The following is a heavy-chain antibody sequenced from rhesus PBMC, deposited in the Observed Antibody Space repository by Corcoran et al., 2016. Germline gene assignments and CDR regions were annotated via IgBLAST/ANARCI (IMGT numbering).Heavy chain of an antibody. J-gene: IGHJ4*01. CDR1: GFTFSGYE. CDR3: TRARGGGGYSNYDY. Sequence: DVQLVESGGGLVKPGGSLRLSCVASGFTFSGYEMHWVRQDPGKGLEWVSVISESVVTIFNADSVKGRFTSSRDNAKNALFLQMNSLRAEDTAVYYCTRARGGGGYSNYDYWGQGVLVSVSS. V-gene: IGHV3-100*02. D-gene: IGHD5-24*01. CDR2: ISESVVTI.